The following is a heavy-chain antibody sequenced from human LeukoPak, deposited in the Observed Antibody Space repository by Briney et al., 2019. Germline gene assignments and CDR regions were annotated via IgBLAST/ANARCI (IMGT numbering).Heavy chain of an antibody. D-gene: IGHD6-19*01. CDR3: AKGHAIGWFPFDS. J-gene: IGHJ4*02. CDR2: ISYDGSNK. Sequence: GGSLRLSCAASGFTFSSYAMYWVRQAPGKGLEWVALISYDGSNKYYADSVKGRFTISRDNSRNTLYLQMDSLRAEDTALYYCAKGHAIGWFPFDSWGQGTLVTVSS. CDR1: GFTFSSYA. V-gene: IGHV3-30*04.